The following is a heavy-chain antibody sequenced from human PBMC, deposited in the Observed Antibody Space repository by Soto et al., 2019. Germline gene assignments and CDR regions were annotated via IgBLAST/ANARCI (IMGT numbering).Heavy chain of an antibody. CDR1: GFTFNTYA. CDR2: ISGNGVST. V-gene: IGHV3-23*01. CDR3: AKGYLVYRGRSPTEYYGVDV. D-gene: IGHD5-12*01. J-gene: IGHJ6*02. Sequence: EVQLLESGGGLVQPGGSLRLSCAASGFTFNTYAMSWVRQAPGKGLEWVSTISGNGVSTYYAYSVGGRFTISRDNSMDTQSMEKNSLRHEDTAVYLCAKGYLVYRGRSPTEYYGVDVWGQGTTVTGSS.